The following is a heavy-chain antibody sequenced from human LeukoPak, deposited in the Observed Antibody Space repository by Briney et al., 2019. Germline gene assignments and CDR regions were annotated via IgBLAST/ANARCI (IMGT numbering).Heavy chain of an antibody. CDR1: GFSFTNYA. CDR3: AKDLGGSGDFWSGYYDYYFYGMDV. V-gene: IGHV3-23*01. J-gene: IGHJ6*02. CDR2: ISGSGGST. Sequence: PGGSLRLSCAASGFSFTNYAMSWVRQAPGKGLEWVSAISGSGGSTYYADSVKGRFTISRDNSKNTLHLQMISLRAEDTAVYYCAKDLGGSGDFWSGYYDYYFYGMDVWGQGTTVTVSS. D-gene: IGHD3-3*01.